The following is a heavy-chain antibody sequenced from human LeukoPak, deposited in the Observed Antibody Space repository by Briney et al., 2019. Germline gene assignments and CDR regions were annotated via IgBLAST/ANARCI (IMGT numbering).Heavy chain of an antibody. CDR1: GYSFTSYW. J-gene: IGHJ3*02. V-gene: IGHV5-51*01. CDR2: IYPGDSDT. CDR3: ARHVQSYYYDSSGYSPDAFDI. D-gene: IGHD3-22*01. Sequence: GESLKISCKGSGYSFTSYWIGWVRQMPGKGLEWMGIIYPGDSDTRYSPSFQGQVTISADKSISTAYLQWSSLKASDTATYYCARHVQSYYYDSSGYSPDAFDIWGQGTMVTASS.